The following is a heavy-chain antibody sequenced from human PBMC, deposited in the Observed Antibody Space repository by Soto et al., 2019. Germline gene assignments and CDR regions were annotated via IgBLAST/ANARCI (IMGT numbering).Heavy chain of an antibody. CDR3: ATRITVFGLLIPPFDP. D-gene: IGHD3-3*01. V-gene: IGHV4-34*01. CDR2: INHTGGT. CDR1: GGSVNGYY. J-gene: IGHJ5*02. Sequence: SETLSLTCAVYGGSVNGYYWNWIRQPPGKGLEWIGDINHTGGTHYNPSLKSRVTMSVDTSKNQFSLRLSSVTAADTVLYYCATRITVFGLLIPPFDPWGQGTQVTVSS.